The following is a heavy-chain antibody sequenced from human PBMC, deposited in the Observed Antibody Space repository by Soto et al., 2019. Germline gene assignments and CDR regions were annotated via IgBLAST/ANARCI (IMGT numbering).Heavy chain of an antibody. Sequence: GASVKVSCKASGYTFTGYYMHWVRQAPGQGLEWMGGIIPIFGTANYAQKFQGRVTITADESTSTAYMELSSLRSEDTAVYYCASGYYWGQGTLVTVSS. CDR3: ASGYY. CDR2: IIPIFGTA. V-gene: IGHV1-69*13. CDR1: GYTFTGYY. J-gene: IGHJ4*02.